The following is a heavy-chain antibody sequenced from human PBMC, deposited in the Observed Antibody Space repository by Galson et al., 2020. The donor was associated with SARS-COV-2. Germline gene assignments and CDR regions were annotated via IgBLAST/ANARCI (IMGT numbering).Heavy chain of an antibody. CDR2: MYYTGSS. CDR1: GGSIGSGDYY. CDR3: ASGRESSGRFDY. J-gene: IGHJ4*02. Sequence: SETLSLTCTVSGGSIGSGDYYCSWVRQTPGKGLEWIGYMYYTGSSYYNSSLKRRSTISLDTSKNQFSLRLSSVTAADTAGYFCASGRESSGRFDYWGQGILVTVSS. V-gene: IGHV4-30-4*01.